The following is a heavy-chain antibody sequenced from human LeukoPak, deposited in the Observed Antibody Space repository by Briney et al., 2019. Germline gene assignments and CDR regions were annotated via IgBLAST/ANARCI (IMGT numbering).Heavy chain of an antibody. CDR3: ARGGSYYAN. CDR2: IKEDGSEK. CDR1: GFRFSTYW. D-gene: IGHD3-10*01. V-gene: IGHV3-7*04. J-gene: IGHJ4*02. Sequence: GGSLTLSCAASGFRFSTYWMSWVRQAAGKGLEWVANIKEDGSEKYYVDSVKGRFTISRDNAKNSLFLQMNSLRVDDTAVYYCARGGSYYANWGQGTLVTVSS.